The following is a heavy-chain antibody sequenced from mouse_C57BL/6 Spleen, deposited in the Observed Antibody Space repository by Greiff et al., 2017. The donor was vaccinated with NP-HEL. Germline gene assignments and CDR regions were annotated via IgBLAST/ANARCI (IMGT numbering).Heavy chain of an antibody. CDR3: ARWDGYDDYYAMDY. CDR1: GFSLTSYG. D-gene: IGHD2-2*01. Sequence: VKLVESGPGLVQPSQSLSITCTVSGFSLTSYGVHWVRQSPGKGLEWLGVIWRGGSTDYNAAFISRLSISKDNSKSQVFFKMNSLQADDTAIYYCARWDGYDDYYAMDYWGQGTSVTVSS. V-gene: IGHV2-2*01. CDR2: IWRGGST. J-gene: IGHJ4*01.